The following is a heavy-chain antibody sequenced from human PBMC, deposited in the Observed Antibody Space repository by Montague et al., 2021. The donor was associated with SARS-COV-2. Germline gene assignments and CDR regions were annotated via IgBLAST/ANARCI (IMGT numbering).Heavy chain of an antibody. V-gene: IGHV4-34*01. CDR1: GGSISSYY. D-gene: IGHD3-22*01. Sequence: SETLSLTCTVSGGSISSYYWSRIRQPPGKGLEWIGDINHSGSTNYNPSLKSRVSISVDTSKNQFSLKLRSVTAADTAVYYCARAIVDVTMIIVVMTGVEHYFDFWGQGTLVTVSS. CDR3: ARAIVDVTMIIVVMTGVEHYFDF. J-gene: IGHJ4*02. CDR2: INHSGST.